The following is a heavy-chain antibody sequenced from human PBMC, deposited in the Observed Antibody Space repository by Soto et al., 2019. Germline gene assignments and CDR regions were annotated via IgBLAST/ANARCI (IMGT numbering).Heavy chain of an antibody. CDR2: ISTSSSYI. CDR1: GFTFSSYS. V-gene: IGHV3-21*01. CDR3: ARDYMNIAAAGTTPHDY. Sequence: GGSLRLSCAASGFTFSSYSMNWVRQAPGKGLEWVSSISTSSSYIYYADSVKGRFTISRDNAKNSLYLQMNSLRAEDTAVYYCARDYMNIAAAGTTPHDYWGQGTLVTVSS. D-gene: IGHD6-13*01. J-gene: IGHJ4*02.